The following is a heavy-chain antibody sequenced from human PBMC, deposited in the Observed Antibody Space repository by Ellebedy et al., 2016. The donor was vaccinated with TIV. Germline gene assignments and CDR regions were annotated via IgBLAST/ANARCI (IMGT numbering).Heavy chain of an antibody. CDR1: GFTFSDYY. D-gene: IGHD3-22*01. J-gene: IGHJ3*02. CDR3: ARALGDSSGYSLKTAFDI. Sequence: GGSLRLSXAASGFTFSDYYMSWIRQAPGKGLEWVSYISSSSSYTNYADSVKGRFTISRDNAKNSLYLQMNSLRAEDTAVYYCARALGDSSGYSLKTAFDIWGQGTMVTVSS. V-gene: IGHV3-11*05. CDR2: ISSSSSYT.